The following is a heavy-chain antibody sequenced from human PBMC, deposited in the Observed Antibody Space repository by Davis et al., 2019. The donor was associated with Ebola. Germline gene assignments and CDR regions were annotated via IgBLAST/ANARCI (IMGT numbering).Heavy chain of an antibody. V-gene: IGHV3-23*01. Sequence: GESLKISCAASGFTFSSYAMSWVRQAPGKGLEWVSAISGSGGSTYYADSVKGRFTISRDNSKNTLYLQMNSLRAEDTAVYYCAKDRMRGQLGTLDYWGQGTLVTVSS. CDR1: GFTFSSYA. D-gene: IGHD6-6*01. J-gene: IGHJ4*02. CDR3: AKDRMRGQLGTLDY. CDR2: ISGSGGST.